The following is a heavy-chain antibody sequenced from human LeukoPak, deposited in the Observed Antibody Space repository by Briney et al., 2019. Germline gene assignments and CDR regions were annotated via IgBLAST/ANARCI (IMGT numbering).Heavy chain of an antibody. D-gene: IGHD6-13*01. CDR1: GGSISSHY. J-gene: IGHJ6*03. CDR2: IYYSGST. V-gene: IGHV4-59*11. Sequence: PSETLSLTCTVSGGSISSHYWSWIRQPPGKGLEWIGYIYYSGSTNYNPSLKSRVTISVDTSKNQFSLKLSSVTAADTAVYYCAREVTAAGPGGPDYYYYYMDVWGKGTTVTVSS. CDR3: AREVTAAGPGGPDYYYYYMDV.